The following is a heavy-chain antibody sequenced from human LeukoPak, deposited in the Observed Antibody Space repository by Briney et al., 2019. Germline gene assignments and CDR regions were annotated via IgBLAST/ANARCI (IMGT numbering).Heavy chain of an antibody. CDR2: IKQDGSDK. D-gene: IGHD1-20*01. Sequence: PGGSLRLSCAASGFTFSSYWMSWVRQAPGKGLERVANIKQDGSDKYYVDSVKGRFTISRDNAKNSLYLQMNSLRAEDTAVYYCARDRDPLYNWNLEYYFDYWGQGTLVTVSS. J-gene: IGHJ4*02. CDR1: GFTFSSYW. CDR3: ARDRDPLYNWNLEYYFDY. V-gene: IGHV3-7*01.